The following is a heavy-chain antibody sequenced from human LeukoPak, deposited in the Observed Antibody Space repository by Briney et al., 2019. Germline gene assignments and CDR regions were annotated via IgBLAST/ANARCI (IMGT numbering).Heavy chain of an antibody. V-gene: IGHV3-11*04. CDR3: ATSGWYGYYYFDY. CDR1: GFTFSDYY. J-gene: IGHJ4*02. CDR2: ISSSGSTI. D-gene: IGHD6-19*01. Sequence: GGSLRLSCAASGFTFSDYYMSWIRQAPGKGLEWVSYISSSGSTIYYADSVKGRFTISRDNAKNSLYLQMNSLRAEDTAVYYCATSGWYGYYYFDYWGQGTLSPSPQ.